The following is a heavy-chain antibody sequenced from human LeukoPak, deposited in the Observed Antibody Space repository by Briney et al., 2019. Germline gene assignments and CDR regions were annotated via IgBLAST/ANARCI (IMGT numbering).Heavy chain of an antibody. CDR3: ARDRSLNGGNSNGYFDS. J-gene: IGHJ4*02. CDR1: GFSNYA. V-gene: IGHV3-23*01. D-gene: IGHD4-23*01. CDR2: VSTGGDNT. Sequence: PGGSLRLSCAASGFSNYAMSWVRLTPGRGLEWVSVVSTGGDNTYYTDSVKGRFTISRDNSKNTFYLQMNSLRAEDTAIYYCARDRSLNGGNSNGYFDSWGQGTLVTVSS.